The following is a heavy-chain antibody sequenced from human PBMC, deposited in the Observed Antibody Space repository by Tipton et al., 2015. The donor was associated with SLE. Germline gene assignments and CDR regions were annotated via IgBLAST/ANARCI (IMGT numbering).Heavy chain of an antibody. J-gene: IGHJ4*02. V-gene: IGHV4-59*08. CDR3: ARLGALGTGDY. CDR1: GGSISSYY. CDR2: IYYSGST. Sequence: TLSLTCTVSGGSISSYYWSWIRQPPGKGLEWIGYIYYSGSTYYNPSLKSRVTISVDTSKNQLSLKLSSVTAADTAVYYCARLGALGTGDYWGQGTLVTVSS. D-gene: IGHD1-26*01.